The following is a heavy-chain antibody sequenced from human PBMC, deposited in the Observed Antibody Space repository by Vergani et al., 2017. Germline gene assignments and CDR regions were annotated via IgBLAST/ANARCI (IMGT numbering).Heavy chain of an antibody. CDR1: GYSFTNYW. J-gene: IGHJ4*02. CDR2: IHPADSDT. V-gene: IGHV5-51*01. CDR3: ARLYGRDSGGSKYFDY. Sequence: EVPLVQSGAEVKKPGESLKISCQISGYSFTNYWIGWVRQMPGKGLEWMGIIHPADSDTRYSPSFQGQVTISVDKSISTAYLQRSSLRASDSAMYYCARLYGRDSGGSKYFDYWGQGTLVTVSS. D-gene: IGHD5-12*01.